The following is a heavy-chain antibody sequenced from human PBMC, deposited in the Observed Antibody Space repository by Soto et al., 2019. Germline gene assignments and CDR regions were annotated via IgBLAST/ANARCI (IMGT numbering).Heavy chain of an antibody. D-gene: IGHD6-25*01. J-gene: IGHJ4*02. CDR3: AKDRGSGWPSNFDY. V-gene: IGHV3-23*01. CDR2: VSDSGRTT. CDR1: GFTFSSCA. Sequence: EVQLLESGGGLVQPGGSLRLSCAASGFTFSSCAMSWVRQAPGKGLEWVSAVSDSGRTTYSADSVKGRFTISRDNSKNTLYLQMNSLRAEDTAVYFCAKDRGSGWPSNFDYWCQGTLVTVSS.